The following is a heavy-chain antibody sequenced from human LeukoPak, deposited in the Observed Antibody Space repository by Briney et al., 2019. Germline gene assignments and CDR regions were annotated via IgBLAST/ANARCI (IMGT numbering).Heavy chain of an antibody. CDR2: ISYDGSNK. J-gene: IGHJ4*02. V-gene: IGHV3-30-3*01. CDR3: ARAHSLEWLIFSRGWGYYFDY. CDR1: GFTFGDYA. D-gene: IGHD3-3*01. Sequence: GGSLRLSCTASGFTFGDYAMHWVRQAPGKGLEWVAVISYDGSNKYYADSVKSRFTISRDNSKNTLYLQMNSLRAEDTAVYYCARAHSLEWLIFSRGWGYYFDYWGQGTLVTVSS.